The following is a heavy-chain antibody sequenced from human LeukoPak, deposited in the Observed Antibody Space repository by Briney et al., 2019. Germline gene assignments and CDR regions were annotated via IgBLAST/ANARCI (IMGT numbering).Heavy chain of an antibody. D-gene: IGHD3-10*01. CDR2: ISDSGGTT. CDR3: GKGGAVSSKSITMIRGTRRYYYYMDV. CDR1: GFTFSNYG. J-gene: IGHJ6*03. V-gene: IGHV3-23*01. Sequence: GGSLRLSCAASGFTFSNYGMSWVRQAPGKGLEWVSIISDSGGTTYYADSVKGRFTISRDNSKDTLYLQMKSLRAEDTAVYYCGKGGAVSSKSITMIRGTRRYYYYMDVWGKGTTVTISS.